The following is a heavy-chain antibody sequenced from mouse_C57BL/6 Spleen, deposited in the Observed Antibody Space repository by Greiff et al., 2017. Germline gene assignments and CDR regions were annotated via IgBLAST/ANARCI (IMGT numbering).Heavy chain of an antibody. J-gene: IGHJ4*01. CDR3: ARLRRIPVPYAMDY. Sequence: VQLQQPGAELVRPGTSVKLSCKASGYTFTSYWMHWVKQRPGQGLEWIGVIDPSDSYTNYNQKFKGKATLTVDTSSSTAYMQLSSLTSEDSAVYYCARLRRIPVPYAMDYWGQGTSVTVSS. CDR1: GYTFTSYW. V-gene: IGHV1-59*01. D-gene: IGHD6-1*01. CDR2: IDPSDSYT.